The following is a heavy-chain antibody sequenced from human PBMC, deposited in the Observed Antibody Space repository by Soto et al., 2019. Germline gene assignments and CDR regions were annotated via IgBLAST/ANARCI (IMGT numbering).Heavy chain of an antibody. D-gene: IGHD4-17*01. V-gene: IGHV4-61*01. CDR2: IYYSGNT. CDR1: GGSVSSGSYY. J-gene: IGHJ5*02. Sequence: QVQLQESGPGLVKPSETLSLTCTVSGGSVSSGSYYWSWIRQPPGKGLEWIGYIYYSGNTNHNPSLKGRVTISVDTSKNQFSLKLSSVTAADTAVYYCARGLTTVTTWGQGTLVTVSS. CDR3: ARGLTTVTT.